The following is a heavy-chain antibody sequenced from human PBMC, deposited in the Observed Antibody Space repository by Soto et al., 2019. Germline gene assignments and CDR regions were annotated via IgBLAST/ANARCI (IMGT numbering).Heavy chain of an antibody. V-gene: IGHV3-30*04. CDR1: GFTFSSYA. Sequence: QVQLVESGGGVVQPGRSLRLSCAASGFTFSSYAMHWVRQAPGKGLEWVAVISDDGTNKDYADSVKGRFTISRDKSKSTLALQMDSLRPEDTAVYYCARDGSYYDVLTEHYFDVWGQGTLVSVSA. J-gene: IGHJ4*02. CDR3: ARDGSYYDVLTEHYFDV. D-gene: IGHD3-9*01. CDR2: ISDDGTNK.